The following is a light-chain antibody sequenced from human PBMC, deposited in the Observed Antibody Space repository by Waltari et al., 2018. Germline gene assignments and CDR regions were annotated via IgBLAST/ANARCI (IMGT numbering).Light chain of an antibody. CDR1: QSVSSSY. CDR3: QQYGRSPGT. J-gene: IGKJ1*01. Sequence: ENVLTQSPGTLSLSPGERATLSCRASQSVSSSYLAWYQQKPGQAPRLLIYGASSRATGIQDRFSGSGSGTDFTLTISRLEPEDFAVYYCQQYGRSPGTFGQGTKVEIK. CDR2: GAS. V-gene: IGKV3-20*01.